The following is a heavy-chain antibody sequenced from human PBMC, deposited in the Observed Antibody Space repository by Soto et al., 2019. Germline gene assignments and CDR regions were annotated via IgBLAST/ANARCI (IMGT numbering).Heavy chain of an antibody. V-gene: IGHV1-8*01. Sequence: QVQLVQSGAEVKKPGASVKFSCKASGYTFTSYDINWVRQATGQGLEWMGWMNPNSGNTGYAQKFQGRVTMTRNTSISTAYMELSSLRSEDTAVYYCARERVAVAGSYFQHWGQGTLVTVSS. CDR1: GYTFTSYD. CDR3: ARERVAVAGSYFQH. CDR2: MNPNSGNT. J-gene: IGHJ1*01. D-gene: IGHD6-19*01.